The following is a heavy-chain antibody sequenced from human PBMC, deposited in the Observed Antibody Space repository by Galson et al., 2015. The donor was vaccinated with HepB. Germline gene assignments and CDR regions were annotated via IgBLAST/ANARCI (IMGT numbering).Heavy chain of an antibody. J-gene: IGHJ4*02. D-gene: IGHD4-23*01. CDR2: IDPSGSYT. CDR3: ARHVDYGGPTVLYY. Sequence: QSGAEVKKPGESLRISCKGSGYSFTSYWISWVRQMPGKGLEWMGRIDPSGSYTNYSPSFQGHVTISADKSIGTAYLQGISLKASDTAMYYWARHVDYGGPTVLYYWGQGTLVTVSS. CDR1: GYSFTSYW. V-gene: IGHV5-10-1*01.